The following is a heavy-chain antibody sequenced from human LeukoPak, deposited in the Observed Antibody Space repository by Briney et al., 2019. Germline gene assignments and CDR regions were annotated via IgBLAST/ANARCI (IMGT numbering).Heavy chain of an antibody. CDR2: INQDASAT. CDR3: ARDLSPKARYSYDAFDV. J-gene: IGHJ3*01. CDR1: GFTLSNYW. V-gene: IGHV3-7*01. Sequence: GGSLRLSCAASGFTLSNYWMIWLRQAPGKGLEWVANINQDASATLYVDSVKGRFTISRDNAQNSLYLQMNSLRAEDTAVYYCARDLSPKARYSYDAFDVWGQGTIVTVS. D-gene: IGHD2-15*01.